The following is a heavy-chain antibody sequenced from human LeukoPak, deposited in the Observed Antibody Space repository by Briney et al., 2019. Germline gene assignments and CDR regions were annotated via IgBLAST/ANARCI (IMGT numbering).Heavy chain of an antibody. V-gene: IGHV1-69*05. Sequence: SVKVSCKASGGTFSSYAISWVRQAPGQGLEWMGGIIPIFGTANYAQKLQGRVTMTTDTSTSTAYMELRSLRSDDTAVYYCARGSPQFYYYYGMDVWGQGTTVTVSS. J-gene: IGHJ6*02. CDR3: ARGSPQFYYYYGMDV. CDR2: IIPIFGTA. CDR1: GGTFSSYA. D-gene: IGHD5-24*01.